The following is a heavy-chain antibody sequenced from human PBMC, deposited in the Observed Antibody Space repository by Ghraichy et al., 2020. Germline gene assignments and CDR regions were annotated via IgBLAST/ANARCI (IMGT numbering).Heavy chain of an antibody. CDR2: ISAYNGNT. V-gene: IGHV1-18*01. Sequence: ASVKVSCKASGYTFTSYGISWVRQAPGQGLEWMGWISAYNGNTNYAQKLQGRVTMTTDTSPSTAYMELRSLRSDDTAVYYCARVPPSPSWNWGHHAFDIWGQGTMVTVSS. CDR1: GYTFTSYG. CDR3: ARVPPSPSWNWGHHAFDI. D-gene: IGHD2-2*01. J-gene: IGHJ3*02.